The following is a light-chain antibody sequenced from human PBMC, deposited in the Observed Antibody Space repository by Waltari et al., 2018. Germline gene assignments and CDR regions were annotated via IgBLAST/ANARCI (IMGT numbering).Light chain of an antibody. Sequence: EVVMKQSPATLSVSPGEGTPLSCRTSQSVRYKLAWYQQRPGQAPRLLIYGASTMATGIPDRVSGSGSGTDFTLTISSLQSEDFAVYYCQQYDNWPGTFGQGTTVEIK. CDR1: QSVRYK. CDR3: QQYDNWPGT. CDR2: GAS. V-gene: IGKV3-15*01. J-gene: IGKJ1*01.